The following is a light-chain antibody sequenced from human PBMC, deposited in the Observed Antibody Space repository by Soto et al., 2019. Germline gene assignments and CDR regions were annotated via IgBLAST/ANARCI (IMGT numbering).Light chain of an antibody. CDR2: GAS. J-gene: IGKJ2*01. CDR3: QQYDSSPLYT. V-gene: IGKV3-20*01. Sequence: DIVLTQSPGTLSLSPGERATLSCRASQSVRGNYLVWYQQKPGQAPRLLIYGASSRATDIPDRFSGSGSGTDFTLTISRLEPEDFAVYYCQQYDSSPLYTFGQGTKLEIK. CDR1: QSVRGNY.